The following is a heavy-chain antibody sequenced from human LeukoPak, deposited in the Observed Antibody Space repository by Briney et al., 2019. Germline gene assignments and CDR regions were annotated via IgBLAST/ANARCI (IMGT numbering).Heavy chain of an antibody. CDR3: ASDPSGTMIVVVPLNFDY. CDR2: INPNSGGT. J-gene: IGHJ4*02. V-gene: IGHV1-2*02. Sequence: ASVKVSCKASGYTFTGYYMHWVRQAPGQGLEWMGWINPNSGGTNYAQKFQGRVTMTRDTSISTAYMELSRLRSDDTAVYYCASDPSGTMIVVVPLNFDYWGQGTLVTVSS. CDR1: GYTFTGYY. D-gene: IGHD3-22*01.